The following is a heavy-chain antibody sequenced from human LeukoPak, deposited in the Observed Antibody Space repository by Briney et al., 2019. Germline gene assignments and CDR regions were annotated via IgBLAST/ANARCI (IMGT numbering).Heavy chain of an antibody. Sequence: ASVKVSCKASGYTFTSYGISWVRQAPGQGLEWMGWISAYNGNTNYAQKLQGRVTMTTDTSTSTAHMELRSLRSDDTAVYYCASSTMVRGVTAFDYWGQGTLVTVSS. D-gene: IGHD3-10*01. CDR1: GYTFTSYG. CDR3: ASSTMVRGVTAFDY. J-gene: IGHJ4*02. CDR2: ISAYNGNT. V-gene: IGHV1-18*01.